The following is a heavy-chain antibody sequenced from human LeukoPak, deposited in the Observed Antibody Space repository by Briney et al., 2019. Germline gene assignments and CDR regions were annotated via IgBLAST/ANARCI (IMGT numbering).Heavy chain of an antibody. J-gene: IGHJ4*02. CDR2: ISYDGSNK. CDR1: GFTFSSYG. Sequence: PGRSLRLSCAASGFTFSSYGMHWVRQAPGKGLEWVAVISYDGSNKYYADSVKGRFTISRDNSKNTVYLQMNSLRAEDTAVYYCARDDAVYDSSPLDYWGQGTLVTVSS. D-gene: IGHD3-22*01. V-gene: IGHV3-30*03. CDR3: ARDDAVYDSSPLDY.